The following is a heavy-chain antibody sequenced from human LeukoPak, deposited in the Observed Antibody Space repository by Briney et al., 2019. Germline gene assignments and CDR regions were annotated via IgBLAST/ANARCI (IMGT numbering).Heavy chain of an antibody. J-gene: IGHJ4*02. CDR2: ISGSGGST. D-gene: IGHD2-2*01. CDR1: GFTFSSYA. V-gene: IGHV3-23*01. CDR3: ATSLHVVPAEN. Sequence: GGSLRLSRAASGFTFSSYAMSWVRQAPGKGLEWVSAISGSGGSTYYADSVKGRFTISRDNSKNTLYLQMNSLRAEDTAVYYCATSLHVVPAENWGQGTLVTVSS.